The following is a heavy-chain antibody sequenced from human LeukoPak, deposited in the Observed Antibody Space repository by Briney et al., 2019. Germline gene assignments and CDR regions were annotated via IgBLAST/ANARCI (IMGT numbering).Heavy chain of an antibody. CDR1: AFTFSSSG. CDR3: AKDFLIDPL. CDR2: IGTNSRTT. Sequence: GGSLRLSCTASAFTFSSSGMNWVRQAPGKGLEWVSFIGTNSRTTYYGDSVKGRFTISRDNAKNSLYLQMDSLRAEDTAVYYCAKDFLIDPLWGQGTLVTVSS. V-gene: IGHV3-48*01. D-gene: IGHD2-21*01. J-gene: IGHJ4*02.